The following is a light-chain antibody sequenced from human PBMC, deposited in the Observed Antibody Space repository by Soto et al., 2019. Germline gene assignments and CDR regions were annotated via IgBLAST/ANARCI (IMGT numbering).Light chain of an antibody. J-gene: IGLJ3*02. Sequence: QSLLTQPPSVSGAPGQTVTMSCTGSSSNIGAGYDVHWYQQIPGKAPKLLIYRNNNRPSGVPDRFSGSKSDTSASLAITGLQAEDEADYYCQSNYAGQRRVVFGGGTQLTVL. CDR1: SSNIGAGYD. CDR3: QSNYAGQRRVV. V-gene: IGLV1-40*01. CDR2: RNN.